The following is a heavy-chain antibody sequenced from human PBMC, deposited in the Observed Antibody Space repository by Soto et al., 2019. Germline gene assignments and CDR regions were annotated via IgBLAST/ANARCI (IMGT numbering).Heavy chain of an antibody. CDR2: MNPNSGNT. CDR3: ARSRMTALGYYYYGMDV. CDR1: GHTFSSYD. J-gene: IGHJ6*02. V-gene: IGHV1-8*01. D-gene: IGHD5-18*01. Sequence: ASVKVSCKGSGHTFSSYDINWVRQATGQGLEWMGWMNPNSGNTGYAQKFQGRVTMTRNTSISTAYIELSSLRSEDTAVYYCARSRMTALGYYYYGMDVWGQGTTVTVSS.